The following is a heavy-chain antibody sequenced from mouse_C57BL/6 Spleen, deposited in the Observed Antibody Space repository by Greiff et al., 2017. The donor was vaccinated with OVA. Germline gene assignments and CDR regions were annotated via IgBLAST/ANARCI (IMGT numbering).Heavy chain of an antibody. J-gene: IGHJ2*01. V-gene: IGHV1-74*01. Sequence: FTSYWLHWVKQRPGQGLEWIGRIHPSDSDTNYNQKFKGKATLTVDKSSSTAYMQLSSLTSEDSAVYYCAIQDSSGYRGSYWGQGTTLTVSS. CDR1: FTSYW. CDR3: AIQDSSGYRGSY. CDR2: IHPSDSDT. D-gene: IGHD3-2*02.